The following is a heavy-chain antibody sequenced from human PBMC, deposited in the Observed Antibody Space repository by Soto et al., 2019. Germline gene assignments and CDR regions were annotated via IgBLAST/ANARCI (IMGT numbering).Heavy chain of an antibody. V-gene: IGHV1-2*04. CDR2: INPKSGGT. D-gene: IGHD2-21*01. CDR1: GYSFTDYH. Sequence: QVQLVQSGAEVKKPGASVKVSCKASGYSFTDYHIHWVRQAPGQGLEWLGRINPKSGGTSTAQKFQGWVTLPTDPTVTGASMELSRLTSDGTAMYYCARGDSTDCCDGVVSFFYNHVMEVWGQGTTVTVSS. J-gene: IGHJ6*02. CDR3: ARGDSTDCCDGVVSFFYNHVMEV.